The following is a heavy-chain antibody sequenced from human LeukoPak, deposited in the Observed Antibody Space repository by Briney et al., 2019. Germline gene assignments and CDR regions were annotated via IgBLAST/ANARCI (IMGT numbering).Heavy chain of an antibody. CDR3: ARRTYSTAYWKHFDS. V-gene: IGHV4-39*01. CDR2: IYYHGNT. D-gene: IGHD1-1*01. J-gene: IGHJ4*02. Sequence: PSETLSLTCTVSGGSISSYYWSWIRQAPGKGLEWIGSIYYHGNTYYNSSLKSRVTISVDTSKNQFSLKLNSVTAADTAVYFCARRTYSTAYWKHFDSWGQGTLVTVSS. CDR1: GGSISSYY.